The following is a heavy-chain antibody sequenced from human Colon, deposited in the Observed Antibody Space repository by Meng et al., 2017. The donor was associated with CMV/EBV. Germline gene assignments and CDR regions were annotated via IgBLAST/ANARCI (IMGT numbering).Heavy chain of an antibody. J-gene: IGHJ4*02. Sequence: QVQLVQSGAEVKKPGASVKVSCKASGFTFSTQYIHWVRQAPGQGLEWLGIIKPSGGSTGYAQKFQGRVTMTRDTSTSTVYMELSSLRSEDTAMYYCTRDIVLWGQGTLVTVSS. V-gene: IGHV1-46*01. D-gene: IGHD2-15*01. CDR3: TRDIVL. CDR2: IKPSGGST. CDR1: GFTFSTQY.